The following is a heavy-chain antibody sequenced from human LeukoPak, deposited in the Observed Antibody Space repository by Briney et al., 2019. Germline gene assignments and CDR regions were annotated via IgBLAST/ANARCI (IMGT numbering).Heavy chain of an antibody. CDR1: GYDFSTYG. CDR3: ARDVNVLLWFGESSDAFDI. D-gene: IGHD3-10*01. V-gene: IGHV1-18*01. J-gene: IGHJ3*02. CDR2: INPSNGKT. Sequence: GASVKVSCKTSGYDFSTYGINWVRLSPGQGLEWMGWINPSNGKTYSAQSLQGRVSMTADTTTTTVYMDLRSLRSDDTAIYYCARDVNVLLWFGESSDAFDIWGQGTTVIVSS.